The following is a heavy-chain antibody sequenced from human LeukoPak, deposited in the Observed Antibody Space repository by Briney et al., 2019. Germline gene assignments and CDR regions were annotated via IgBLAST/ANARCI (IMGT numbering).Heavy chain of an antibody. Sequence: SETLSLTCIVSGGSISSSEYYWGWIRQPPGKGLEWIASINYNGRTYYNVSLKSRVTISVDASKNQFSLQLSSVTAADTAVFYCARRGSGKDWFDPWGQGTLVTVSS. CDR3: ARRGSGKDWFDP. CDR2: INYNGRT. J-gene: IGHJ5*02. V-gene: IGHV4-39*01. D-gene: IGHD3-16*01. CDR1: GGSISSSEYY.